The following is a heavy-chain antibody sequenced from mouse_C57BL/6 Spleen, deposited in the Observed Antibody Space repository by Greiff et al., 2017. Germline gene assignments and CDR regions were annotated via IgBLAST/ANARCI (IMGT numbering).Heavy chain of an antibody. CDR3: ARRYGSSSYWYFDV. CDR2: IHPNSGST. V-gene: IGHV1-64*01. D-gene: IGHD1-1*01. Sequence: VQLQQPGAELVKPGASVKLSCKASGYTFTSYWMHWVKQRPGQGLEWIGMIHPNSGSTNYNEKFKSKATLTVDKSSSTAYMQLSSLTSEDSAVDYCARRYGSSSYWYFDVWGTGTTVTVSS. CDR1: GYTFTSYW. J-gene: IGHJ1*03.